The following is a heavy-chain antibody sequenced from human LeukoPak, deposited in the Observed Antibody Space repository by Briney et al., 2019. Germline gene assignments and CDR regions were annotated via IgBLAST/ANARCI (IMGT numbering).Heavy chain of an antibody. V-gene: IGHV3-15*07. Sequence: GGSLGLSCAASGFTFNNAWMNWVRQAPVKGLEWVGRIKSNIDGGTTEYAAPVKGRFTISRGDSKNTLYLQMNSLKTEDTAVYYCTTGLVATIDYWGQGTLVTVSS. D-gene: IGHD5-12*01. CDR3: TTGLVATIDY. CDR2: IKSNIDGGTT. CDR1: GFTFNNAW. J-gene: IGHJ4*02.